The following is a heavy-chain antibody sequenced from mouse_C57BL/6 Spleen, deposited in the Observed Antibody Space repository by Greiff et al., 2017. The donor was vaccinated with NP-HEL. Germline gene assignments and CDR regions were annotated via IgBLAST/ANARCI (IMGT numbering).Heavy chain of an antibody. Sequence: QVHVKQPGAELVKPGASVKLSCKASGYTFTSYWMHWVKQRPGQGLEWIGMIHPNSGSTNYNEKFKSKATLTVDKSSSTAYMQLSSLTSEDSAVYYCAGGLRRYWAMDYWGQGTSVTVSS. CDR1: GYTFTSYW. J-gene: IGHJ4*01. V-gene: IGHV1-64*01. CDR3: AGGLRRYWAMDY. CDR2: IHPNSGST. D-gene: IGHD2-4*01.